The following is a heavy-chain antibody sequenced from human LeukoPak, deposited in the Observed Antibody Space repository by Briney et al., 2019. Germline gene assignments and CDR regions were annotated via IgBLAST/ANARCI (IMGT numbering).Heavy chain of an antibody. Sequence: GGSLRLSSAASGFTFSSYAMHWVRQAPGKGLEWVAVISYDGSNKYYADSVKGRFTISRDNSKNTLYLQMNSLRAEDTAVYYCARESITAYGSGIILGDYWGQGTLVTVSS. CDR3: ARESITAYGSGIILGDY. J-gene: IGHJ4*02. CDR2: ISYDGSNK. V-gene: IGHV3-30*04. D-gene: IGHD3-10*01. CDR1: GFTFSSYA.